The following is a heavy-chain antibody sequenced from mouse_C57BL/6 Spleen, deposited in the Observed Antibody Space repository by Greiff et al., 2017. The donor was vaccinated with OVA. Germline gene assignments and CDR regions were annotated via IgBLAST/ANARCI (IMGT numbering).Heavy chain of an antibody. CDR3: ARNWYYGNRFYAMDY. D-gene: IGHD2-1*01. J-gene: IGHJ4*01. Sequence: QVHVKQPGAELVKPGASVKLSCKASGYTFTSYWMQWVKQRPGQGLEWIGEIDPSDSYTNYNQKFKGKATLTVDTSSSTAYMQLSSLTSEDSAVYYCARNWYYGNRFYAMDYWGQGTSVTVSS. CDR1: GYTFTSYW. CDR2: IDPSDSYT. V-gene: IGHV1-50*01.